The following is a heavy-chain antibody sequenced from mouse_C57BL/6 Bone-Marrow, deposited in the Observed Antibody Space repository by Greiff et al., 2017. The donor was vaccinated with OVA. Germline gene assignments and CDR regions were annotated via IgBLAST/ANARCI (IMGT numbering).Heavy chain of an antibody. CDR3: ARRGYYGSSYGSWFAY. D-gene: IGHD1-1*01. Sequence: VQLVESGAELARPGASVKLSCKASGYTFTSYGISWVKQRTGQGLEWIGEIYPRSGNTYYNEKFKGKATLTADKSSSTAYMELRSLTSEDSAVYFCARRGYYGSSYGSWFAYWGQGTLVTVSA. CDR2: IYPRSGNT. J-gene: IGHJ3*01. CDR1: GYTFTSYG. V-gene: IGHV1-81*01.